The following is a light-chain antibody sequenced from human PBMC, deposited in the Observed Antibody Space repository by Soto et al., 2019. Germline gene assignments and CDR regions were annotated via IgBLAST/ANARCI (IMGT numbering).Light chain of an antibody. V-gene: IGKV3-20*01. J-gene: IGKJ4*01. CDR2: GAY. Sequence: EIVLTQSPGTLSLSPGERATLSCRASQSVSSHYLTWYQQKPGQAPRLLMYGAYYRAAGIPDRFSGSGSGTDLPLTITRLEPEDFAVYYCQHYDTSPRLTFGGGTKLEI. CDR1: QSVSSHY. CDR3: QHYDTSPRLT.